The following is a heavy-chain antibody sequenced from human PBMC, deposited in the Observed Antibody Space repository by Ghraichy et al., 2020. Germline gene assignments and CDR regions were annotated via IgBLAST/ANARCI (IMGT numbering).Heavy chain of an antibody. D-gene: IGHD1-26*01. Sequence: LSCAVSGGSFGGYHLSWIRQPPGKGLEWIGEIDYRGKTDYNTALKSRVTISADTSRSHFSLTLRSVTAADTAIYYCSLYWDFDYWGQGMLVAVSS. V-gene: IGHV4-34*01. CDR2: IDYRGKT. J-gene: IGHJ4*02. CDR1: GGSFGGYH. CDR3: SLYWDFDY.